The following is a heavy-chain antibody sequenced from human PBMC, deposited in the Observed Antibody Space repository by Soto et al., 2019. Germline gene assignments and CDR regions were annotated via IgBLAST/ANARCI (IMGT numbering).Heavy chain of an antibody. CDR1: GFTFSSYA. V-gene: IGHV3-30-3*01. CDR3: ARDFRSSFDY. J-gene: IGHJ4*02. Sequence: GESLKISCAASGFTFSSYAMHWVRQAPGKGLEWVAVISYDGSNKYYADSVKGRFTISRDNSKNTLYLQMNSLRAEDTAVYYCARDFRSSFDYWGQGTLVTVSS. D-gene: IGHD6-6*01. CDR2: ISYDGSNK.